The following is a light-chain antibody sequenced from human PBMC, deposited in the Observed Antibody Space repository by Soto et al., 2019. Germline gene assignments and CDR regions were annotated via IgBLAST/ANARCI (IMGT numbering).Light chain of an antibody. CDR1: QSVSNND. CDR3: HHYGSSPPYT. CDR2: GAS. V-gene: IGKV3-20*01. J-gene: IGKJ2*01. Sequence: EIVLTQSPDTLSLSPGERATVFCRASQSVSNNDLAWYQQKPGQAPRLLLYGASFRPTGIPDRFSGSGSGTDFTLTISRLEPEDFAVYYCHHYGSSPPYTFGQGTKLDIK.